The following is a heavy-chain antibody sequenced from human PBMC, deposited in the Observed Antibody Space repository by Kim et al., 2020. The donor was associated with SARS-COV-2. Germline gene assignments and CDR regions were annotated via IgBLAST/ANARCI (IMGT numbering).Heavy chain of an antibody. V-gene: IGHV3-11*04. J-gene: IGHJ4*02. CDR3: ARDAWAQGGCDGFDY. Sequence: DAVKGRFTISRDNAENSVYLQMSSLRVEDSAVYYCARDAWAQGGCDGFDYWGQGTLVTVSS. D-gene: IGHD3-16*01.